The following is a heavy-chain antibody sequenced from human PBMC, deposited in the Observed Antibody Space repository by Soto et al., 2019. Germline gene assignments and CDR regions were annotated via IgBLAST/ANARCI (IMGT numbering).Heavy chain of an antibody. CDR1: GGSISSTTFY. CDR2: IYYIGNT. V-gene: IGHV4-39*01. D-gene: IGHD3-16*01. J-gene: IGHJ4*02. Sequence: QLQLQESGPGLVKPSETLSLTCTVSGGSISSTTFYWGWIRQSPGKGLEWIGSIYYIGNTYYNPSLQSPVXXXVXPSKNQFSLTLCYATAADTAVYYCMTTTLIRGEVVYWGQGTLVTVSS. CDR3: MTTTLIRGEVVY.